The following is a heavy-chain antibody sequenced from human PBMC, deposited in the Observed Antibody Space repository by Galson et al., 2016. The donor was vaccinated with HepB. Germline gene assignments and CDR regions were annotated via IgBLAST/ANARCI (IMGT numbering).Heavy chain of an antibody. Sequence: SLRLSCAASGFTFSGYAMHWVRHTPVKGLEWVAVISDDGSYKSYADYVKGRFTIPRDHSNNTLYLQMNSLRPEDTAVYYCARDQWAVGISAWYGIDVWGQGTTVTVSS. CDR1: GFTFSGYA. D-gene: IGHD6-13*01. CDR2: ISDDGSYK. V-gene: IGHV3-30*04. CDR3: ARDQWAVGISAWYGIDV. J-gene: IGHJ6*02.